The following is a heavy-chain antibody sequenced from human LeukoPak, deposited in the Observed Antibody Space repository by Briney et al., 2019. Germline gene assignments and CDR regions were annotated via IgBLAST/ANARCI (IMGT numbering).Heavy chain of an antibody. CDR3: ARGKPDYDILTGFDY. Sequence: SVKVSCKASGYTITSYGISWVRQAPGQGLEWMGGIIPIFGTANYAQKFQGRVTIAADESTSTAYMELSSLRSEDTAVYYCARGKPDYDILTGFDYWGQGTLVTVSS. D-gene: IGHD3-9*01. CDR1: GYTITSYG. V-gene: IGHV1-69*13. CDR2: IIPIFGTA. J-gene: IGHJ4*02.